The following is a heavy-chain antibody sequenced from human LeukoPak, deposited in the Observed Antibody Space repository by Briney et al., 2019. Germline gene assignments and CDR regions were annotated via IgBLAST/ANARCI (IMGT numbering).Heavy chain of an antibody. CDR1: GFTFSIYS. Sequence: KSGGSLRLSCAASGFTFSIYSMNWVRQAPGKGLEWVASISGSTTYIYYADSMKGRFTISRDNAKNSLFLQMNSLRAEDTAVYYCATTRYCNGGSCFALDYWGQGTLVTVSS. V-gene: IGHV3-21*01. D-gene: IGHD2-15*01. CDR3: ATTRYCNGGSCFALDY. CDR2: ISGSTTYI. J-gene: IGHJ4*02.